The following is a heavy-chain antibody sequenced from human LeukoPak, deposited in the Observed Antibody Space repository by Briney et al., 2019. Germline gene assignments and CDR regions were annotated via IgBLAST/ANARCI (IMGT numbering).Heavy chain of an antibody. CDR1: GYTFTSYY. V-gene: IGHV1-46*01. J-gene: IGHJ2*01. Sequence: ASVKVSCKASGYTFTSYYMHWVRQAPGQGLEWMGIINPSGGSTSYAQKFQGRVTMTRDTSTSTVYMELSSLRSEDTAVYYCARLTVAGTFQDWYFDLWGRGTLVTVSS. CDR3: ARLTVAGTFQDWYFDL. D-gene: IGHD6-13*01. CDR2: INPSGGST.